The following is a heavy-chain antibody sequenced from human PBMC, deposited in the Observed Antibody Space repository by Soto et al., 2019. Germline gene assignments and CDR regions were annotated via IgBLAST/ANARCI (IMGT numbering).Heavy chain of an antibody. J-gene: IGHJ4*02. D-gene: IGHD3-22*01. V-gene: IGHV3-30-3*01. CDR2: ISYDGSNK. CDR3: ARDDDDSSGYYYMGVHY. Sequence: QVQLVESGGGVVQPGRSLRLSCAASGFTFSSYAMHWVRQAPGKGLEWVAVISYDGSNKYYADSVKGRFTISRDNSKNTLYLQMNSLRSEDTAVYYCARDDDDSSGYYYMGVHYWGQGTLVTVSS. CDR1: GFTFSSYA.